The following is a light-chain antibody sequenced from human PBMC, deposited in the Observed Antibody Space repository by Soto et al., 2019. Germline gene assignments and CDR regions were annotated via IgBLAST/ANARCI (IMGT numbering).Light chain of an antibody. CDR1: QRITNNF. CDR2: GAS. Sequence: PGERATLSCRASQRITNNFLAWFQQKPGLAPRLLIYGASTRASGVPDRFSGGGSGTDFVLTIIRLEPEDFAVYYCQQYGRSPFTFGQGTKLQIK. CDR3: QQYGRSPFT. J-gene: IGKJ2*01. V-gene: IGKV3-20*01.